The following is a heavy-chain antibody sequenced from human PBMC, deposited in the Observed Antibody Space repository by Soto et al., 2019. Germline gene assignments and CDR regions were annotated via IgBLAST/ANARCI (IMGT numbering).Heavy chain of an antibody. CDR2: ISSSSSYI. J-gene: IGHJ5*02. D-gene: IGHD3-3*01. CDR1: GFTFSSDS. CDR3: ARLWRKQIAERAPNWFDP. V-gene: IGHV3-21*01. Sequence: PGGSLRLSCAASGFTFSSDSMNWCRQAPGKGLEWVSSISSSSSYIYYADSVKGRFTISRDNAKNSLYLQMNSLRAEDTAVYYCARLWRKQIAERAPNWFDPWGQGTLVTVSS.